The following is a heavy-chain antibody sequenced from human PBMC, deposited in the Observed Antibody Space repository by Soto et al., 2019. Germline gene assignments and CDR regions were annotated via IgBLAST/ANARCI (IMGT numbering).Heavy chain of an antibody. D-gene: IGHD3-22*01. Sequence: QVQLQESGPGLVTPSVTLSLTCTVSGGSISSGSYYWTWIRQPPGKGLEWIGYVYSSGSTNYNPSLSSRVNRAAGKSKSQVSLNLSSVTAADTAVYYCARGSHFDSSGYVYWGQGSLVTVSS. CDR2: VYSSGST. J-gene: IGHJ4*02. V-gene: IGHV4-61*01. CDR1: GGSISSGSYY. CDR3: ARGSHFDSSGYVY.